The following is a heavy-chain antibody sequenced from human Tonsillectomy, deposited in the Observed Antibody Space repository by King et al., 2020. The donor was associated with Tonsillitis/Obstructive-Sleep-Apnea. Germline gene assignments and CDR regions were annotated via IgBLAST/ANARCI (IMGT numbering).Heavy chain of an antibody. Sequence: EVQLVESGGGLVQPGGSLRLSCAASGFTFSSYWMHWVRQAPGKGLVWVSRINSDGSSTSYADSVKGRFTISRDNAKNTLYLQMNSLRAEDTAVYYCAREQTAGELRFLGWYPSDNYMEVGGKGTPATVSS. CDR2: INSDGSST. V-gene: IGHV3-74*01. D-gene: IGHD3-3*01. J-gene: IGHJ6*03. CDR1: GFTFSSYW. CDR3: AREQTAGELRFLGWYPSDNYMEV.